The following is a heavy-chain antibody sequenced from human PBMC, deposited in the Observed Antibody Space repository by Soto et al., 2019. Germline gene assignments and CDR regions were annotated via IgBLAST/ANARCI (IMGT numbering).Heavy chain of an antibody. CDR1: GFTFSSYS. J-gene: IGHJ5*02. D-gene: IGHD3-10*01. CDR2: ISSSSTI. V-gene: IGHV3-48*01. Sequence: EVQLVESGGGLVQPGGSLRLSCAASGFTFSSYSMNWVRQAPGKWLEWVSYISSSSTIYYADSVKGRFTISRDNAKNSLYLQMNSLRAEDTAVYYCAREGYYLNWFYPWCQGTLGTVSS. CDR3: AREGYYLNWFYP.